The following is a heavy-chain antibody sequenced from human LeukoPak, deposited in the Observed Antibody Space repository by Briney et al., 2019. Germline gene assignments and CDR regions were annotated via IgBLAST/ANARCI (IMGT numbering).Heavy chain of an antibody. D-gene: IGHD2-15*01. J-gene: IGHJ4*02. CDR3: ARDGGDCSGDSCYVDY. CDR2: TVGGGSPNT. CDR1: GFIFSDYG. Sequence: PGGSLRLSCVGSGFIFSDYGMHWVRQAPGKGLEWVSATVGGGSPNTYHADSVKGRFTISRDNSKNTLFLQMNSLRAEDTAVYYCARDGGDCSGDSCYVDYWGQGTQVTVSS. V-gene: IGHV3-NL1*01.